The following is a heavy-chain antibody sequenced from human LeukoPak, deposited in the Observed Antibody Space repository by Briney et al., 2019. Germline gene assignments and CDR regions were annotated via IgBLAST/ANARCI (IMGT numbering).Heavy chain of an antibody. CDR3: AKGRNYPTGYYYMAV. V-gene: IGHV3-23*01. J-gene: IGHJ6*03. Sequence: GGSLRLSCAASGFTFSSYAMSWVRQAPGKGLEWVSAISGSGGSTYYADSVKGRFTISRDNSKNTLYLQMNSLRAEDTAVYYCAKGRNYPTGYYYMAVWGKGTTVTVSS. CDR2: ISGSGGST. D-gene: IGHD1-7*01. CDR1: GFTFSSYA.